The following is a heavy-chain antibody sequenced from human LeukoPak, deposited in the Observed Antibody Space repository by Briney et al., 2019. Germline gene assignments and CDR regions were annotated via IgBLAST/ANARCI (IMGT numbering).Heavy chain of an antibody. CDR1: GGSISSSTYY. CDR3: ARQGYYYYYMDV. CDR2: MYYTGSP. Sequence: SETLSLTCTVSGGSISSSTYYWGWIRQSPGRGLDWIGSMYYTGSPYYNPSLKSRVTISVDTSKNQFSLKLSSVTAADTAVYYCARQGYYYYYMDVWGKGTTVTVSS. J-gene: IGHJ6*03. V-gene: IGHV4-39*01.